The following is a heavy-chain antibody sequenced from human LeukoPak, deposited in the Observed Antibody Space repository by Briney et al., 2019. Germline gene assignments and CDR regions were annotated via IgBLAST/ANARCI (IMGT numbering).Heavy chain of an antibody. Sequence: GGSLRLSCGASGFTFTTHWIHGVRQAPGRGRVWVSRIKPDGSDTNYADSVKGRFTISRDNAKNTVYLQMNSLRAEDTAVYYCARGKYGGYFIDYWGQGTLVTVSS. CDR1: GFTFTTHW. D-gene: IGHD5-12*01. CDR3: ARGKYGGYFIDY. V-gene: IGHV3-74*01. CDR2: IKPDGSDT. J-gene: IGHJ4*02.